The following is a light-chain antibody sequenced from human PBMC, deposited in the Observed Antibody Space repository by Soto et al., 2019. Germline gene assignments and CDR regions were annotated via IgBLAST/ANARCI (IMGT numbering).Light chain of an antibody. CDR2: DNN. J-gene: IGLJ2*01. V-gene: IGLV1-51*01. Sequence: QSVLTQPPSVSAALGQKVTISCSGGSSNIGYNSVSWYQHLPGTAPKLVIYDNNKRPSGIPDRFSGSKSGTSATLGITGLQTGDEADYYCGTWDNGLSGVVFGGGTKLTVL. CDR3: GTWDNGLSGVV. CDR1: SSNIGYNS.